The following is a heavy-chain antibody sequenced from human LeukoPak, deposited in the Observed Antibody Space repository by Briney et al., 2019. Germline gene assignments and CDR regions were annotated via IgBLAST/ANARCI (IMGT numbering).Heavy chain of an antibody. CDR2: ISSGGDST. Sequence: GGSLRLSCEASGFSFSDYYMTWIRQAPGEGLEWVSFISSGGDSTSYAESLEGRFTISRDNAKKSLYLRLNSLRPEDTAIYYCVRATEGGAMDVWGQGTTVTVSS. CDR1: GFSFSDYY. CDR3: VRATEGGAMDV. D-gene: IGHD2-21*02. J-gene: IGHJ6*02. V-gene: IGHV3-11*05.